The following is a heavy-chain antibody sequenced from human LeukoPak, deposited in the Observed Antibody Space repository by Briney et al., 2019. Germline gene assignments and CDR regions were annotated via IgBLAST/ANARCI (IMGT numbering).Heavy chain of an antibody. CDR2: ISSRSSYI. J-gene: IGHJ6*02. Sequence: GGSLRLSCAASGFTFSSYSMNWVRQAPGKGLEWVSSISSRSSYIYYADSVKGRFTISRDNAKNSLYLQMNSLRAEDTAVYYCAREPIRYCSSTSCYYGGPYYYGMDVWGQGTTVTVSS. D-gene: IGHD2-2*01. V-gene: IGHV3-21*01. CDR1: GFTFSSYS. CDR3: AREPIRYCSSTSCYYGGPYYYGMDV.